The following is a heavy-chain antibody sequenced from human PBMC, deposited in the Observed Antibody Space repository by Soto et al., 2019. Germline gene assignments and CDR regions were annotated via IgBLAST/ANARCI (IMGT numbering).Heavy chain of an antibody. J-gene: IGHJ5*02. CDR3: ARDMAPPRRRPGQGVLGWVTGRSFFDP. Sequence: ASVKVSCKASGYTFTSYYMHWVRQAPGQGLEWMGIINPSGGSTSYAQKFQGRVTMTRDTSTSSVYMELSSLRSEDTAVYYCARDMAPPRRRPGQGVLGWVTGRSFFDPWGQATMVTVSS. D-gene: IGHD2-8*01. CDR1: GYTFTSYY. V-gene: IGHV1-46*01. CDR2: INPSGGST.